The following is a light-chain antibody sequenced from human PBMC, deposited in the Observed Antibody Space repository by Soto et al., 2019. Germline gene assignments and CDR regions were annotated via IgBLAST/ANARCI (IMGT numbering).Light chain of an antibody. V-gene: IGKV3-11*01. CDR3: QQRSNWRWT. CDR2: DAS. Sequence: EIVLTQSPATLSLSPGERATLSCRASQSVSSYVAGYQQKPGQAPRLLIYDASNRATGIPARFSGSGSGTDFTLTISSLEPEDFAVYYCQQRSNWRWTFGQGTKVEIK. CDR1: QSVSSY. J-gene: IGKJ1*01.